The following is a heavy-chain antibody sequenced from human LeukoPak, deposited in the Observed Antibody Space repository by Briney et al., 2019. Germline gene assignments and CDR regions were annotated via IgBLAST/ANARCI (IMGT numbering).Heavy chain of an antibody. CDR2: ISYDGSNK. CDR1: GFTFSSYA. CDR3: ARYVAHAFDI. D-gene: IGHD2-21*01. Sequence: GGSLRLSCAASGFTFSSYAMHWVRQAPGKGLEWVAVISYDGSNKYYADSVKGRFTISRDNSKNTLYLQMNSLRAEDTAVYYCARYVAHAFDIWGQGTMVTVSS. V-gene: IGHV3-30-3*01. J-gene: IGHJ3*02.